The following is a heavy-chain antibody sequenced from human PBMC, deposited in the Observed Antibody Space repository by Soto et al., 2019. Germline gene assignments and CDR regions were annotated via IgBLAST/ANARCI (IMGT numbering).Heavy chain of an antibody. Sequence: GGSLRLSCAASGFTFSSYAMSWVRQAPGKGLEWVSVISGSGDSTYYADSVRGRFTISRDNSKNTLYLQMNSLRAEDTAVYYCAKDRDGAAAGPTKFYGMDVWRQGTTVTVSS. J-gene: IGHJ6*02. V-gene: IGHV3-23*01. D-gene: IGHD6-13*01. CDR3: AKDRDGAAAGPTKFYGMDV. CDR1: GFTFSSYA. CDR2: ISGSGDST.